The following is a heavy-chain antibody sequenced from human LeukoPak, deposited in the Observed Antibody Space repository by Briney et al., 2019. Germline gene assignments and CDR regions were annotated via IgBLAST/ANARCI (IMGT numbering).Heavy chain of an antibody. Sequence: PSETLSLTCTVSGGFIGSSSFYWAWIRQTPGKGLEWIGSLAYSGSTYYKSSPKSRVTLSVDAAKNQFSLNLTSVTAADTALFYCASSTSYYYDTSGYFEYWGQGILVTVSS. CDR3: ASSTSYYYDTSGYFEY. V-gene: IGHV4-39*01. CDR1: GGFIGSSSFY. CDR2: LAYSGST. J-gene: IGHJ4*02. D-gene: IGHD3-22*01.